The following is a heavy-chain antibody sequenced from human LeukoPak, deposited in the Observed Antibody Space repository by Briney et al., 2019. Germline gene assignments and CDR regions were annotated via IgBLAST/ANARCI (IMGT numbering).Heavy chain of an antibody. Sequence: GSLRLSCAASGFTFINAWMSWVRQAPGKGLEWVGRIYTSGSTNYNPSLKSRVTMSVDTSKNQFSLKLSSVTAADTAVYYCARWDHQLPYTGPYYYYYMDVWGKGTAVTVSS. V-gene: IGHV4-59*10. D-gene: IGHD2-2*01. CDR2: IYTSGST. CDR1: GFTFINAW. CDR3: ARWDHQLPYTGPYYYYYMDV. J-gene: IGHJ6*03.